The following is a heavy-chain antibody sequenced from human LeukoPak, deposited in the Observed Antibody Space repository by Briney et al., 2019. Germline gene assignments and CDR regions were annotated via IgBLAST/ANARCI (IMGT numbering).Heavy chain of an antibody. CDR3: ARDGGGSLHGMDV. CDR2: ICSSGSA. CDR1: GGSISSGVYC. Sequence: PSQTLSLTCTVSGGSISSGVYCWSWIRQRPGEGLQWIGYICSSGSAYYNASLKSRVSMSTDTSNNQFSLKLNSVTAADPAVYYCARDGGGSLHGMDVWGQGTTVTVSS. V-gene: IGHV4-31*03. J-gene: IGHJ6*02. D-gene: IGHD2-15*01.